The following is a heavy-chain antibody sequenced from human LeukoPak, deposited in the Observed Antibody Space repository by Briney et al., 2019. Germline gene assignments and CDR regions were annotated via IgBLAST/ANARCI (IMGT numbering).Heavy chain of an antibody. CDR1: GFTFSSYA. CDR2: LGADGIST. Sequence: GGSLRLSCAASGFTFSSYAMSWVRQTPGRGLEWVSILGADGISTYYADSVKGRFTTSRDSSKNTLYLQMNSLRAEDSAIYYCAKRVSYSSGSHFDYWGQGTLVTVSS. J-gene: IGHJ4*02. CDR3: AKRVSYSSGSHFDY. D-gene: IGHD3-10*01. V-gene: IGHV3-23*01.